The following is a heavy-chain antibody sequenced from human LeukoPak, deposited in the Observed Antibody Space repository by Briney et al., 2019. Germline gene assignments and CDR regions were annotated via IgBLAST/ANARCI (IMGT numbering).Heavy chain of an antibody. V-gene: IGHV4-61*08. CDR1: GGSISSGDYY. J-gene: IGHJ4*02. Sequence: SETLSLTCTVSGGSISSGDYYWSWIRQPPGKGLEWIGYIYYSGSTNYNPSLKSRVTISVDTSRNQFSLNLSSVTAADTALYYCARHNGGTYYFDYWGQGTLVTVSS. D-gene: IGHD1-1*01. CDR2: IYYSGST. CDR3: ARHNGGTYYFDY.